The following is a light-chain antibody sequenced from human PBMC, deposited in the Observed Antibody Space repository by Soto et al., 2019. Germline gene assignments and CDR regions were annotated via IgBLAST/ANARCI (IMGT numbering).Light chain of an antibody. CDR3: QQYNSYSST. CDR1: QSVGST. J-gene: IGKJ1*01. V-gene: IGKV3-15*01. CDR2: DAS. Sequence: EKVMTQSPATLSVSPGERATLSCRASQSVGSTLAWYQQKPGQPPRLLIYDASTRATGIPARFSGSGSGTEFTLTISSLQPDDFATYYCQQYNSYSSTFGQGTTGDIK.